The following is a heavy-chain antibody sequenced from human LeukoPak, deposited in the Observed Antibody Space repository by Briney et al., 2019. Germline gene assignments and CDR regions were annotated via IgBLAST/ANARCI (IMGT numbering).Heavy chain of an antibody. D-gene: IGHD3-22*01. V-gene: IGHV3-23*01. CDR3: AKVQDSSGYYYNY. J-gene: IGHJ4*02. Sequence: AGGSLRLSCAASGFTFSSYAMSWVRQAPGKGLEWVSAISGSGGSTYYADSVKGRFTISRDNSKNTLYLQMNSLRAEDTAVYYCAKVQDSSGYYYNYWGQGTLVTVSS. CDR2: ISGSGGST. CDR1: GFTFSSYA.